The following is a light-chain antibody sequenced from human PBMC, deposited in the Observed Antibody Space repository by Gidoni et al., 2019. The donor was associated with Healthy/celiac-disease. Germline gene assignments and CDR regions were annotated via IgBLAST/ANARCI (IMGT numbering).Light chain of an antibody. CDR1: QSVSSY. Sequence: IVLTQSPATLSLSPGERATLPCRASQSVSSYLAWYQQKPGQAPRLLIYDASNRATGIPARFSGSGSGTDFTLTISSLEPEDFAVYYCQQRSNWPSTFXPXTKVEIK. J-gene: IGKJ3*01. CDR3: QQRSNWPST. V-gene: IGKV3-11*01. CDR2: DAS.